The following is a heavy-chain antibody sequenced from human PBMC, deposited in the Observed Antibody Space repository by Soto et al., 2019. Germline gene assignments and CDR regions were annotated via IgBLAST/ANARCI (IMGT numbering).Heavy chain of an antibody. Sequence: QVQLVESGGGVVQPGRSLRLSCAASGFTFSSYGMHWVRQAPGKGLEWVAVISYDGSNKYYADSVKGRFTISRDNSKNTLYLQMNSLRAEDTAVYYCAKDLYLRFLEWKMGVGDYWGQGTLVTVSS. CDR1: GFTFSSYG. CDR3: AKDLYLRFLEWKMGVGDY. J-gene: IGHJ4*02. V-gene: IGHV3-30*18. D-gene: IGHD3-3*01. CDR2: ISYDGSNK.